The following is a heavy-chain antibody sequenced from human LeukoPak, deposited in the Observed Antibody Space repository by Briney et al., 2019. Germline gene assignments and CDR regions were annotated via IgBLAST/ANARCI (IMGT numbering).Heavy chain of an antibody. D-gene: IGHD3-22*01. Sequence: SETLSLTXTVSGGSISSGDYYWSWIRQPPGKGLEWIGYIYYSGSTYYNPSLKSRVTISVDTSKNQFSLKLSSVTAADTAVYYCARDDYYDSSVSPWGQGTLVTVSS. CDR1: GGSISSGDYY. CDR2: IYYSGST. CDR3: ARDDYYDSSVSP. J-gene: IGHJ5*02. V-gene: IGHV4-30-4*08.